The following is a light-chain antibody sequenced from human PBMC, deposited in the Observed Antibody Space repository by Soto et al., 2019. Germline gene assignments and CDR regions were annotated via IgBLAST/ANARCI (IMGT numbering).Light chain of an antibody. V-gene: IGLV2-8*01. Sequence: QSALTQPPSASGSPGQSVTISCTGTSSDVGRYSYVSWYQQYPGKAPKLMIYEVSKRPSGVPDRFSGSKSGNTASLTVSGLQAEDEADYYCSSYAGASTYVFGTGTKLTVL. CDR3: SSYAGASTYV. CDR2: EVS. CDR1: SSDVGRYSY. J-gene: IGLJ1*01.